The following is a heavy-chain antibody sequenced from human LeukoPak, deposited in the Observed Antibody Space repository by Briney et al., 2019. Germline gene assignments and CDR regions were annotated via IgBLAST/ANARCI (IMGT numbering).Heavy chain of an antibody. CDR1: GFTFSSYG. J-gene: IGHJ4*02. V-gene: IGHV3-48*01. CDR3: ARVNRMVPGYCSGGTCPGDY. D-gene: IGHD2-15*01. Sequence: GGSLRLSCAASGFTFSSYGMNWVRQAPGKGLEWVSYISYDTSTIYYADSAKGRFTISSDNAKNSLCLQMNSLRAEDTAVYYCARVNRMVPGYCSGGTCPGDYWGQGTLVTVSS. CDR2: ISYDTSTI.